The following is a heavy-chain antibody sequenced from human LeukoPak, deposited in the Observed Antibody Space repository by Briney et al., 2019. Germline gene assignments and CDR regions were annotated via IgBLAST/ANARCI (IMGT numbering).Heavy chain of an antibody. J-gene: IGHJ4*02. D-gene: IGHD3-10*01. CDR2: ISYDGSNK. V-gene: IGHV3-30*18. CDR3: AKDTGTHLSPDYGSGSQ. Sequence: GGSLRLSCAASGFTFSSYGMHWVRQAPGKGLEWVAVISYDGSNKYYADSVKGRFTISRDNSKNTLYLEMNSLRAEDTAVYYCAKDTGTHLSPDYGSGSQWGQGTLVTVSS. CDR1: GFTFSSYG.